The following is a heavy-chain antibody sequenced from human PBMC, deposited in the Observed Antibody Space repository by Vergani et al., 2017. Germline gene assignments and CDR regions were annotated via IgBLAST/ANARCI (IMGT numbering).Heavy chain of an antibody. CDR1: GFTFSSFG. J-gene: IGHJ4*02. D-gene: IGHD3-10*01. Sequence: QVHLVESGGGVVQPGGSLRLSCTASGFTFSSFGMHWVRQAPGKGLEWLGLVWFDGNNKYYADSVKGRFTISRDNSKNTLYLQMNSLRAEDTAVYYCAKASKWFGELYTDYWGQGTLVTVSS. CDR2: VWFDGNNK. V-gene: IGHV3-30*02. CDR3: AKASKWFGELYTDY.